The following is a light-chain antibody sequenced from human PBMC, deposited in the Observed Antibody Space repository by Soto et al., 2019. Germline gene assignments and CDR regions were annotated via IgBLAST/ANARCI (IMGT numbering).Light chain of an antibody. CDR1: QSVKSSY. J-gene: IGKJ5*01. CDR2: GTS. V-gene: IGKV3-20*01. CDR3: QQSYTAPLS. Sequence: IVSTQSPGTLSLSPGERATLPCRASQSVKSSYLAWYQHKPGQAPRLLIYGTSSRATGIPDRFSGSGSGTDFTLTITSLQTEDFATYYCQQSYTAPLSFGQGTRLEI.